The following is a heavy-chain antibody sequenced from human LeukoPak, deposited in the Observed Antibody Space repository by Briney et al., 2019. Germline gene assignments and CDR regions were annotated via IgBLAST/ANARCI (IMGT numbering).Heavy chain of an antibody. D-gene: IGHD5-18*01. CDR2: INHSGST. V-gene: IGHV4-34*01. CDR1: GFTFSSYA. CDR3: ARGRGYSYVYVKFDY. J-gene: IGHJ4*02. Sequence: GSLRLSCAASGFTFSSYAMSWVRQPPGKGLEWIGEINHSGSTNYNPSLKSRVTISVDTSKNQFSLKLSSVTAADTAVYYCARGRGYSYVYVKFDYWGQGTLVTVSS.